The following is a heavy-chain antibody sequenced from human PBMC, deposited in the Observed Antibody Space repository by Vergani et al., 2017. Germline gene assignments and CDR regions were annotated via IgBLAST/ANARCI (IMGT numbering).Heavy chain of an antibody. CDR1: EGPISRSTHY. CDR2: IYYSGKT. J-gene: IGHJ4*02. CDR3: ARREGNAWQFDF. D-gene: IGHD2-2*01. Sequence: QLHLQESGPGLVKPSETLSLTCTVSEGPISRSTHYWGWIRQPPGKGLEWIGSIYYSGKTYYNPSLKSRVTISVDTSKNHFSLKLSSVTASDTAVYYCARREGNAWQFDFWGQGALVTVSS. V-gene: IGHV4-39*02.